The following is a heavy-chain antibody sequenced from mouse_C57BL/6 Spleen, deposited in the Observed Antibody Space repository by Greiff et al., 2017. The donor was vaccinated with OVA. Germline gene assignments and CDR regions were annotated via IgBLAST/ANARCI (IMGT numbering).Heavy chain of an antibody. CDR1: GFSLTSYG. Sequence: VKLMESGPGLVQPSQSLSITCTVSGFSLTSYGVHWVRQSPGKGLEWLGVIWSGGSTDYNAAFISRLSISKDNSKSQVFFKMNSLQADDTAIYYCARKAAQATLYYYAMDYWGQGTSVTVSS. CDR3: ARKAAQATLYYYAMDY. CDR2: IWSGGST. D-gene: IGHD3-2*02. V-gene: IGHV2-2*01. J-gene: IGHJ4*01.